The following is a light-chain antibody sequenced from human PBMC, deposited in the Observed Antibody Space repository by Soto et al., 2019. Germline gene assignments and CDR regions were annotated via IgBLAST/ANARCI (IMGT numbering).Light chain of an antibody. J-gene: IGLJ2*01. CDR3: GTWDSSLSAGV. V-gene: IGLV1-51*01. Sequence: QSVLTQPPSVSAAPGQKVTISCSGSSSNIGNNYVSWYQQLPGTAPKLLIYDNNKRPSGIPDRFSGSKSGTSATLGITGLQTGDEADYYCGTWDSSLSAGVFGGG. CDR2: DNN. CDR1: SSNIGNNY.